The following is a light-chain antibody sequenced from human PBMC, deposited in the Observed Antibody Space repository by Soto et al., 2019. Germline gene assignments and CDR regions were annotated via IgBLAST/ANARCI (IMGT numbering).Light chain of an antibody. CDR1: QSVFSS. J-gene: IGKJ1*01. CDR2: GSA. V-gene: IGKV3-15*01. CDR3: QQYHSWRA. Sequence: EIVMTQSPATLSVSQGERATLSCRASQSVFSSLAWYQQRPGQAPRLLIYGSATRATGIPDRFSGSGSGTEFTLTISSLQSEDSAVYYCQQYHSWRAFGQGTKVDIK.